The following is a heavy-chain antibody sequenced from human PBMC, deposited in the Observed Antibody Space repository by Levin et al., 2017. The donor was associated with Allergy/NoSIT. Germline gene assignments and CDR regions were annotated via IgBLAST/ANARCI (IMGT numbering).Heavy chain of an antibody. CDR3: ARLPSGDY. Sequence: GGSLRLSCAASGFTVSRTYMSWVRQAPGKGLEWVSIIYSGGSTYFADSVKGRFTLSRDNSKNTVYLQMNSLRAGDTAVYYCARLPSGDYWGQGTLVTVSS. V-gene: IGHV3-53*01. J-gene: IGHJ4*02. CDR1: GFTVSRTY. CDR2: IYSGGST.